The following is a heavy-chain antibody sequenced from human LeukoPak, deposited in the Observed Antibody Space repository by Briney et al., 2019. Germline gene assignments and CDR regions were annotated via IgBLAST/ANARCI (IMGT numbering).Heavy chain of an antibody. CDR1: GFTFSNYA. V-gene: IGHV3-23*01. CDR2: ITNSGSIT. J-gene: IGHJ4*02. D-gene: IGHD3-10*01. CDR3: AYRTGFDY. Sequence: GSLRLSCAASGFTFSNYAMSWVRQAPGKGLEWVSTITNSGSITYYADSVKGRFTISRDNSKNTLYLQMNSLRAEDTAVYYCAYRTGFDYWGQGTLVTVSS.